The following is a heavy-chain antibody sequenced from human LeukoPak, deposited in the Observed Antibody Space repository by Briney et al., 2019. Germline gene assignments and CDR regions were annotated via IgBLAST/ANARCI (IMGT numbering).Heavy chain of an antibody. V-gene: IGHV4-39*07. CDR2: IYYSGST. D-gene: IGHD5-24*01. CDR1: GGSISSSSYY. Sequence: SETLSLTFTVSGGSISSSSYYWGWIRQPPGKGLEWIGSIYYSGSTYYNPSLKSRVTISVDTSKNQFSLKLSSVTAADTAVYYCARGDGYNRFYYFDYWGQGTLVTVSS. J-gene: IGHJ4*02. CDR3: ARGDGYNRFYYFDY.